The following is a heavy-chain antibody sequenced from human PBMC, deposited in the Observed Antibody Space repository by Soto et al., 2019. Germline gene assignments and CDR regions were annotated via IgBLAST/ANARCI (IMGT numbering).Heavy chain of an antibody. CDR3: ARDGRTRYDFWSGSIWG. CDR2: ISYDGSNK. CDR1: GFTFSSYA. D-gene: IGHD3-3*01. J-gene: IGHJ4*02. V-gene: IGHV3-30-3*01. Sequence: PWGLQRHSCAAVGFTFSSYAMHWVLQAPSKGLEWVAVISYDGSNKYYADSVKGRFTISRDNSKNTLYLQMNSLRAEDTAVYYCARDGRTRYDFWSGSIWGWGQGTLVSVSS.